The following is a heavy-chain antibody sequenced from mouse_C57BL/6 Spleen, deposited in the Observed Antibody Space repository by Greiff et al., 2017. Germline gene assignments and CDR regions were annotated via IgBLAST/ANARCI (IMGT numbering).Heavy chain of an antibody. J-gene: IGHJ4*01. V-gene: IGHV2-2*01. CDR2: IWSGGST. D-gene: IGHD1-1*01. CDR3: ASYYYGSSYDYAMDY. CDR1: GFSLTSYG. Sequence: QVQLKESGPGLVPPSQSLSITCTVSGFSLTSYGVHWVRQSPGKGLEWLGVIWSGGSTDYNAAFISRLSISKDNSKSQVFFKMNSLQADDTAIYYCASYYYGSSYDYAMDYWGQGTSVTVSS.